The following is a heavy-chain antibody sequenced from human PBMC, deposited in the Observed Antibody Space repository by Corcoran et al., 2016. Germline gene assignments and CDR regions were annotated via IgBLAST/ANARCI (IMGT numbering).Heavy chain of an antibody. CDR3: ASDTGMATKPTYYYYYYGMDV. CDR2: ISSSSSYI. V-gene: IGHV3-21*01. CDR1: GFTFSSYS. J-gene: IGHJ6*02. D-gene: IGHD5-12*01. Sequence: EVQLVESGGGLVKPGGSLRLSCAASGFTFSSYSMNWVRQAPGKGLEWVSSISSSSSYIYYADSVKGRFTISRDNAKNSLYLQMNSLRAENTAVYYCASDTGMATKPTYYYYYYGMDVWGQGTTVTVSS.